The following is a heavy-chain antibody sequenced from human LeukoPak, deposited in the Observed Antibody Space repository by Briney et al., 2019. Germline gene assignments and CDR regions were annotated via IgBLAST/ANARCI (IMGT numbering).Heavy chain of an antibody. CDR2: IKEDGTEK. D-gene: IGHD2-2*01. V-gene: IGHV3-7*01. Sequence: GGSLRLSCAASGFTFSNYAIHWVRQAPGKGLEWVADIKEDGTEKFYVDSVKGRFTISRDNAKNSLYLKMNSLRAEDTAVYYCARISPCTALVWGQGTLVTVSS. J-gene: IGHJ4*02. CDR3: ARISPCTALV. CDR1: GFTFSNYA.